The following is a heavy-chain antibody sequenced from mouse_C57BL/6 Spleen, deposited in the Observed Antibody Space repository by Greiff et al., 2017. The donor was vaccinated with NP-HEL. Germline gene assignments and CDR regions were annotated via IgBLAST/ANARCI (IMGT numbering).Heavy chain of an antibody. CDR3: ARYWAYYSIPYYAMDY. CDR2: ILPGSGST. Sequence: LQESGAELMKPGASVKLSCKATGYTFTGYWIEWVKQRPGHGLEWIGEILPGSGSTNYTEKFKGKATFTADTSSNTAYMQLSSLTTEDSAIYYCARYWAYYSIPYYAMDYWGQGTSVTVSS. V-gene: IGHV1-9*01. J-gene: IGHJ4*01. D-gene: IGHD2-5*01. CDR1: GYTFTGYW.